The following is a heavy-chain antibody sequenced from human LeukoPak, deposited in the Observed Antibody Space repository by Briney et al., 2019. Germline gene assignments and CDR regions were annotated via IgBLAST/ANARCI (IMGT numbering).Heavy chain of an antibody. Sequence: GGSLRLSCAASGFTFSSYAMSWVRQAPGKGLVWVSRITNDGSSTTYADSVKGRFTISRDNAKNSVYLQMNSLRAEDTAVYYCAREGDYYCSGGSCYDYWGQGTLVTVSS. D-gene: IGHD2-15*01. CDR3: AREGDYYCSGGSCYDY. CDR2: ITNDGSST. J-gene: IGHJ4*02. CDR1: GFTFSSYA. V-gene: IGHV3-74*01.